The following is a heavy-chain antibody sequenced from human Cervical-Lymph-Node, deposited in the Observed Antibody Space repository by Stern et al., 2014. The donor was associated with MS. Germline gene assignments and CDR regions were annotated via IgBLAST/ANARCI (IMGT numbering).Heavy chain of an antibody. CDR1: GDSFATYW. Sequence: VQLVESGAEVKKPGASLKISCKGSGDSFATYWIGWVRQMPGKGLEWMGIIYPGDSDTRYSPSFQGRVTISADKSISTAYLHWSSLKASDTAMYYCARPGDDTAKYGLDVWGQGTTVTVSS. D-gene: IGHD5-18*01. V-gene: IGHV5-51*03. J-gene: IGHJ6*02. CDR3: ARPGDDTAKYGLDV. CDR2: IYPGDSDT.